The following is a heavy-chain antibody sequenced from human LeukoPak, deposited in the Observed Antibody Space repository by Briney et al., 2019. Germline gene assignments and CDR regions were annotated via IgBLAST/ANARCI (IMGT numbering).Heavy chain of an antibody. CDR1: GGSFSGYY. J-gene: IGHJ6*02. Sequence: NPSETLSLTCAVYGGSFSGYYWSWIRQPPGKGLEWIGEINHSGSTNYNPSLKSRVTISVDTSKNQFSLKLSSVTAADTAVYYCARARSSTSFYYYYYGMDVWGQGTTVTVSS. D-gene: IGHD2-2*01. CDR3: ARARSSTSFYYYYYGMDV. CDR2: INHSGST. V-gene: IGHV4-34*01.